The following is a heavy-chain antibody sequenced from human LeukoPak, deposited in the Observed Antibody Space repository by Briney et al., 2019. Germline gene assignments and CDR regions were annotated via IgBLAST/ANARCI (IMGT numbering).Heavy chain of an antibody. V-gene: IGHV1-18*01. Sequence: ASVKVSCKASGYTFTNYGITWVRQAPGQGLEWMGWISVYNGNTNYAQKVQGRVTMTTDTSTSTAYMELRSLRSDDTAVYYCARDFLYYDFWSGLGYWGQGTLVTVSS. CDR2: ISVYNGNT. D-gene: IGHD3-3*01. CDR3: ARDFLYYDFWSGLGY. CDR1: GYTFTNYG. J-gene: IGHJ4*02.